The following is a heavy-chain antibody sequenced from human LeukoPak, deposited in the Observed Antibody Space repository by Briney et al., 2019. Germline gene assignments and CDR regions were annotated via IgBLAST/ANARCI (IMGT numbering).Heavy chain of an antibody. J-gene: IGHJ4*02. Sequence: GGSLRLSCAASGFTFSSYAMHWVRQAPGKGLEWVAVISYDGSNKYYADSVKGRFTISRDNSKNTLYLQMNSLRAEDTAVYYCARLTGDFFDYWGQGTLVTVSS. CDR1: GFTFSSYA. CDR2: ISYDGSNK. V-gene: IGHV3-30-3*01. CDR3: ARLTGDFFDY. D-gene: IGHD2-21*01.